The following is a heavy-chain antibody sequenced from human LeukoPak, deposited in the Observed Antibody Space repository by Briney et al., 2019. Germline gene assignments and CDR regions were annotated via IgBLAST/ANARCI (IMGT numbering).Heavy chain of an antibody. CDR1: GYTFSSYD. V-gene: IGHV1-8*02. D-gene: IGHD6-6*01. Sequence: ASVKVSCKASGYTFSSYDINWVRQATGQGLEWMGWMNPNSGNTAYAQKFQGRVTMSRDTSISTAYMELSSLRSEDTAGYYCARLPKYSRPLDYWGQGTLVTVSS. CDR2: MNPNSGNT. CDR3: ARLPKYSRPLDY. J-gene: IGHJ4*02.